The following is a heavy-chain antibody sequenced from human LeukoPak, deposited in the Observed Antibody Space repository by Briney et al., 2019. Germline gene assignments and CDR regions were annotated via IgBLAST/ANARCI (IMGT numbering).Heavy chain of an antibody. J-gene: IGHJ4*02. D-gene: IGHD3-3*01. V-gene: IGHV4-59*01. CDR3: ARGQIYDFWSGYYYFDY. CDR1: GGSISSYY. CDR2: IYYSGST. Sequence: SETLSLTCTVSGGSISSYYWSWIRQPPGKGLEWIGYIYYSGSTNYNPSLKSRVTISVDTSKNQFSLKLSSVTAADTAVYYCARGQIYDFWSGYYYFDYWGQGTLVTVSS.